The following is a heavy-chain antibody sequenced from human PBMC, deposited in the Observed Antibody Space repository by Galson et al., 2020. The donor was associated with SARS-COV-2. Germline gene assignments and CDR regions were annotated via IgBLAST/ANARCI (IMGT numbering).Heavy chain of an antibody. CDR2: IYHSGST. Sequence: SETLSLTCAVSGGSISSSNWWSWVRKPPGKGLEWIGEIYHSGSTNYNPSLKSRVTISVDKSKNQFSLKLSSVTAADTAVYYCASSPSYYYDSSGYYYYGMDVWGQGTTVTVSS. D-gene: IGHD3-22*01. J-gene: IGHJ6*02. V-gene: IGHV4-4*02. CDR1: GGSISSSNW. CDR3: ASSPSYYYDSSGYYYYGMDV.